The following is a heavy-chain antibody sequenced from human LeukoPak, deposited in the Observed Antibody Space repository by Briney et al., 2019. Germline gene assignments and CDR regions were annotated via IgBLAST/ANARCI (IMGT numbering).Heavy chain of an antibody. D-gene: IGHD3-16*01. CDR1: GGSISSSSHF. J-gene: IGHJ4*02. Sequence: SETLSLTCTVYGGSISSSSHFWGWIRRPPGKGLEWIGSIYYSGSTYYNPSLESRLTISVDTSKNQFSLKVASVTAADTAVYYCARRGGPRGTYYFDSWGQGTLVTVSS. CDR3: ARRGGPRGTYYFDS. V-gene: IGHV4-39*01. CDR2: IYYSGST.